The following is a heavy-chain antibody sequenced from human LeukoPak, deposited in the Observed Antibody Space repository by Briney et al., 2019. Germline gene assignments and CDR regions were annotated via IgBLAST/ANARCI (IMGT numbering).Heavy chain of an antibody. J-gene: IGHJ6*04. CDR3: AKGVRGVIYYYYGMDA. CDR2: ISGSGGST. V-gene: IGHV3-23*01. Sequence: GGSLRLSCAASGFTFSSYAMSWVRQAPGKGLEWVSAISGSGGSTYYADSVKGRFTISRDNSKNTLYLQMNSLRAEDTAVYYCAKGVRGVIYYYYGMDAWGKGTTVTVSS. CDR1: GFTFSSYA. D-gene: IGHD3-10*01.